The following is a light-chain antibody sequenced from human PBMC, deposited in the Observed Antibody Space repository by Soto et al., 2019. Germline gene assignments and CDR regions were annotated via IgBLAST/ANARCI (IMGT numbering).Light chain of an antibody. V-gene: IGLV4-69*01. CDR2: LNSDGSH. Sequence: QPVLTQSPSASASLGASVKLTCTLSSVHSSYAIAWHQQQPEKGTRYLMKLNSDGSHSKGDGIPDRFSGSSSGAERYLTISSLQSEDEADYYCQPCGSGIHDVYGTGNKVTVL. CDR1: SVHSSYA. CDR3: QPCGSGIHDV. J-gene: IGLJ1*01.